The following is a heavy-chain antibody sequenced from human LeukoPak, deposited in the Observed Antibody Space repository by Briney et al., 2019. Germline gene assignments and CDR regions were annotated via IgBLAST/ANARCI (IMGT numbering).Heavy chain of an antibody. J-gene: IGHJ6*02. CDR3: AKGEIYYYGMDV. CDR1: GFTFSSYG. V-gene: IGHV3-30*18. Sequence: GGSLRLSCAASGFTFSSYGVHWVRQAPGKGLEWVAVISYGGSSKYCADSVKGRFTISRDNSKNTLYLQMNSLRAEDTAVYYCAKGEIYYYGMDVWGQGTTVTVSS. CDR2: ISYGGSSK.